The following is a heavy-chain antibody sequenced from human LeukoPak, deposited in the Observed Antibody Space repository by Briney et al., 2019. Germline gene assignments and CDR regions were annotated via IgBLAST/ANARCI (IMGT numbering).Heavy chain of an antibody. Sequence: ASVKVSCKASGYTFTGYYMHWMRQAPGQGLEWMGWINPNSGGTNYAQKFQGRVTMIKDTSTNSAYMELNKLTSDDTAVYYCGRGNKSFDPWGQGTLVTVSS. J-gene: IGHJ5*02. CDR3: GRGNKSFDP. V-gene: IGHV1-2*02. CDR2: INPNSGGT. CDR1: GYTFTGYY.